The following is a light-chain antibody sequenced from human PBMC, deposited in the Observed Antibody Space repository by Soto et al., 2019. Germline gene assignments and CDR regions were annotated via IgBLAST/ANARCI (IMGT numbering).Light chain of an antibody. J-gene: IGKJ2*01. CDR2: LTS. CDR1: RSMGNY. CDR3: QQSYSTPYS. Sequence: DIHMTQSPSSLSASVGDIVTITCRASRSMGNYLNWYQQKPESAPKLLIYLTSSLQSGVPSRFSGSGYGTDFTLTISSLQPEDFATYYCQQSYSTPYSFGKGTKVDIK. V-gene: IGKV1-39*01.